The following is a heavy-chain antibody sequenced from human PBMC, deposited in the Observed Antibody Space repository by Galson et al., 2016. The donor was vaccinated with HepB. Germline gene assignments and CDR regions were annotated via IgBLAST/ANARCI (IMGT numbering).Heavy chain of an antibody. Sequence: SLRLSCAASGFTFSNYGMHWVRQAPGKGLEWVAVIWYDGSNKYYADSVKGRFTISRDNSKNTLFLQMNGLRAEDTAVYYCARDPYNWNYAAKFFDNWGQGTLVTVSS. CDR2: IWYDGSNK. V-gene: IGHV3-33*01. J-gene: IGHJ4*02. D-gene: IGHD1-7*01. CDR3: ARDPYNWNYAAKFFDN. CDR1: GFTFSNYG.